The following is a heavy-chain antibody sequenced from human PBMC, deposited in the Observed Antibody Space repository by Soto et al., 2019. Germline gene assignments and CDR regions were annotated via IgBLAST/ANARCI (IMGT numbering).Heavy chain of an antibody. D-gene: IGHD5-12*01. CDR3: ARARYSGYVYSLDY. CDR2: MSRSSSYI. Sequence: EVQLVESGGGLVKPGGSLRLSCAASGFTFSSYSMNWVRQAPGKGLEWVSSMSRSSSYIYYADSVKGRFTISRDNAKNSLYLQMNGLRAEDTAVYYCARARYSGYVYSLDYWGQGTLVTVS. J-gene: IGHJ4*02. V-gene: IGHV3-21*01. CDR1: GFTFSSYS.